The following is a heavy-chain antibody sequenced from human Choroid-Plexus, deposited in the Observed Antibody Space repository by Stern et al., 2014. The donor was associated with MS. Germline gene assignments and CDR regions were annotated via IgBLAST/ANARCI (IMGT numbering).Heavy chain of an antibody. J-gene: IGHJ5*02. CDR1: GFTFGSCA. D-gene: IGHD2/OR15-2a*01. Sequence: DQLVESGGGVVQPGRPLRLSCVASGFTFGSCAMHWVRQAPGKGLEWVAGVSYDGSNKYYADSVKGRFTISRENSQNTLYMQMSSLRPEDTAVYYCAKDRQYLTYFFDHWGQGSLVTVSS. CDR2: VSYDGSNK. V-gene: IGHV3-30*18. CDR3: AKDRQYLTYFFDH.